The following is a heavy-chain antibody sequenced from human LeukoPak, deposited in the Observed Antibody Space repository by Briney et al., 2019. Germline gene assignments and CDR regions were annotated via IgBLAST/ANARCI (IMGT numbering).Heavy chain of an antibody. Sequence: GGSLRLSCADSGSTLTDYYMSWIRQAPGKGLEWVSYISNSGSSMYYGDAVRGRFTISRDNAKNSVYLQMDSLRGEDTAVYFCARGDFGAHYYGLDVWGQGTTVTVSS. V-gene: IGHV3-11*01. CDR1: GSTLTDYY. CDR2: ISNSGSSM. J-gene: IGHJ6*02. D-gene: IGHD4-17*01. CDR3: ARGDFGAHYYGLDV.